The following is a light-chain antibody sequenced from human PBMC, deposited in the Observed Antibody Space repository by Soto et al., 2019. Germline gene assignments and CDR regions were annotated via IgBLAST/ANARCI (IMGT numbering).Light chain of an antibody. Sequence: EIVLTQSPGTLSLSPGERATLSCRASQSVSSSYLGWYQQNPGQAPRRLIYGASSSATGSPDRFSGSGSGPDFALTISRLEPEDFAVYYCQQYGSSPPWTFGQGTKVEIK. CDR1: QSVSSSY. CDR2: GAS. V-gene: IGKV3-20*01. J-gene: IGKJ1*01. CDR3: QQYGSSPPWT.